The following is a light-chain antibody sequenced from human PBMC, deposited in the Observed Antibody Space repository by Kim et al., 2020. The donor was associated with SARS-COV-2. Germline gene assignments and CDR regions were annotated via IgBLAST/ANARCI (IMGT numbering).Light chain of an antibody. V-gene: IGLV3-19*01. CDR1: NLRTYY. Sequence: ALGQTVRITCQGDNLRTYYASWYQRKPGQAPVLVLYGKNNRPSGIPDRFSGSSSGNTASLTSTGAQAEDEADYYCNSRDSSGNHWVFGGGTQLTVL. CDR3: NSRDSSGNHWV. J-gene: IGLJ3*02. CDR2: GKN.